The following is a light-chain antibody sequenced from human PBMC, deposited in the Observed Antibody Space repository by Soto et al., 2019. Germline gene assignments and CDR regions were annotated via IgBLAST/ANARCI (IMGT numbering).Light chain of an antibody. CDR1: QTVRSSQ. V-gene: IGKV3-20*01. Sequence: DIELTQSPCTLSLSLGERATLSCRASQTVRSSQLAWYQQMPGKAPKLLIYRTSNRASGIPERFSGSGSGTDFTLTISRLEPEDFAAYYCQHYSSYSHTFGEGTKVDIK. CDR2: RTS. CDR3: QHYSSYSHT. J-gene: IGKJ4*01.